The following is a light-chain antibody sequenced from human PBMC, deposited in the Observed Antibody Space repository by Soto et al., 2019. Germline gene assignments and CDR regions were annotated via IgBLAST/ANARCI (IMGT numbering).Light chain of an antibody. Sequence: VLTQSPSSLAVSLGERATVNCRSSQSVLDNSTNKSYLAWYQKKPGHPPKLLVHWAPVREAGVPDRFSGGGSGTDFTLTISSLQAEDVAVYYCHQYYTTPQTFGQGTQLEIK. CDR1: QSVLDNSTNKSY. CDR2: WAP. CDR3: HQYYTTPQT. J-gene: IGKJ2*01. V-gene: IGKV4-1*01.